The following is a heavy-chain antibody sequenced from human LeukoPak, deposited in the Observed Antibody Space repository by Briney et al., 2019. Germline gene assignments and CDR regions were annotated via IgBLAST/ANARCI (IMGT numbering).Heavy chain of an antibody. CDR1: SGSISTSNYY. D-gene: IGHD3-16*02. Sequence: PSETLSLTCTVSSGSISTSNYYWGWIRQPPGKGLEWIGSIYYSGSTYYNPSLKSRVTISVDTSKNQFSLKLSSVTAADTAVYYCASSIWGSYRPFDYWGQGTLVTVSS. V-gene: IGHV4-39*01. CDR3: ASSIWGSYRPFDY. J-gene: IGHJ4*02. CDR2: IYYSGST.